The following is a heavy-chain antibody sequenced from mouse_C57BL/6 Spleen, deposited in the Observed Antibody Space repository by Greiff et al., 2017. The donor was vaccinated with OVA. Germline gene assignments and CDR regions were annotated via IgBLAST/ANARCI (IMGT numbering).Heavy chain of an antibody. CDR2: INPNNGGT. D-gene: IGHD2-4*01. CDR1: GYTFTDYY. V-gene: IGHV1-26*01. J-gene: IGHJ1*03. CDR3: ARLEYDYGYFDV. Sequence: VQLKESGPELVKPGASVKISCKASGYTFTDYYMNWVKQSHGKSLEWIGDINPNNGGTSYNQKFKGKATLTVDKSSSTAYMELRSLTSEDSAVYYCARLEYDYGYFDVWGTGTTVTVSS.